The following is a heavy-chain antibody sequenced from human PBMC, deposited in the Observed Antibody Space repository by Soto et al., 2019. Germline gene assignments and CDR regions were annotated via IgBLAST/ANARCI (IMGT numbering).Heavy chain of an antibody. V-gene: IGHV4-34*02. D-gene: IGHD2-15*01. CDR2: IKYSGST. CDR1: CWFFRWYY. CDR3: ARAAPRYCSGGSCYSGRDY. J-gene: IGHJ4*02. Sequence: LQQVGPGLLKPLETLFPPWACHCWFFRWYYWGWVRPPPGKGLEWIGEIKYSGSTNYNPALQSRVNISVDTSKNQFSLKLSSVTAADTAVYYCARAAPRYCSGGSCYSGRDYWGQGTLVTVSS.